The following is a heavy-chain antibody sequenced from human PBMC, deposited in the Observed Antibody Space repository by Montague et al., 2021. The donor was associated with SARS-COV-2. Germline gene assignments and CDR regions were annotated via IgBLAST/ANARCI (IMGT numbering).Heavy chain of an antibody. CDR2: TYYRSKWYH. Sequence: CAISGYSVASNTATWNWIRQSPSSCLEWLGRTYYRSKWYHDYAISLKSRITINPDTSKNQFSLQLSSVAPEDTAVFYCARTTTRMLYPENAFDIWGQGTMVTVSS. CDR3: ARTTTRMLYPENAFDI. V-gene: IGHV6-1*01. J-gene: IGHJ3*02. CDR1: GYSVASNTAT. D-gene: IGHD2-15*01.